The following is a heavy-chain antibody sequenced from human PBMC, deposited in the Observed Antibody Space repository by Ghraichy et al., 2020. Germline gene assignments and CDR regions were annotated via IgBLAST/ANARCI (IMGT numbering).Heavy chain of an antibody. CDR2: IYYSGST. D-gene: IGHD2-2*01. Sequence: SETLSLTCTVSGGSISSSSYYWGWIRQPPGKGLEWIGSIYYSGSTYYNPSLKSRVTISVDTSKNQFSLKLSSATAADTAVYYCANYCSSTSCYSRLSTWGQGTLVTVSS. CDR1: GGSISSSSYY. J-gene: IGHJ5*02. CDR3: ANYCSSTSCYSRLST. V-gene: IGHV4-39*07.